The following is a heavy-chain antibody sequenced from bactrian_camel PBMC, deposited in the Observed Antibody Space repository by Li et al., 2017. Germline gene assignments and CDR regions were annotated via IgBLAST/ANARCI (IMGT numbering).Heavy chain of an antibody. CDR3: ALFPYVRCSMVAGSKVDVSY. J-gene: IGHJ6*01. CDR1: TYTIGPYC. CDR2: INSGGTT. Sequence: HVQLVESGGGSVQAGGSLRLSCSSSTYTIGPYCVGWFRQAPGKEREGVAAINSGGTTRYVDSVKGRFTVSRDQAKRTLYLQMDGLTPEDTAMYYCALFPYVRCSMVAGSKVDVSYWGHGTQVTVS. D-gene: IGHD6*01. V-gene: IGHV3S55*01.